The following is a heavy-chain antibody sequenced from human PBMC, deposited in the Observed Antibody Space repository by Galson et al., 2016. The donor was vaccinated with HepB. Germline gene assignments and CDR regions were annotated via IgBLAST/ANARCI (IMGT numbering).Heavy chain of an antibody. CDR2: IYRNDDK. Sequence: PALVKPTQTLTLTCTFSGFSLSSSGEGVAWIRQPPGKALEWLGLIYRNDDKRYSPSLKSRLTITKDTSKNQVLRTMTNMDPVDTATYYCAHRQQLRWHPILHYYAMDVWGQGTTVTVSS. CDR3: AHRQQLRWHPILHYYAMDV. CDR1: GFSLSSSGEG. J-gene: IGHJ6*02. D-gene: IGHD1-1*01. V-gene: IGHV2-5*01.